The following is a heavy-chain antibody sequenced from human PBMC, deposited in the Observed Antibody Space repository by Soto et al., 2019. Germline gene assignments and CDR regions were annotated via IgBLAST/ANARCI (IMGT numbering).Heavy chain of an antibody. D-gene: IGHD3-16*01. CDR3: ARVSYRYVWGSSTGMDV. CDR1: GGSISSND. CDR2: ISYNGNT. V-gene: IGHV4-59*01. J-gene: IGHJ6*02. Sequence: QVQLQESGPGLVKPAETLSLTCSVSGGSISSNDWSWIRQPPGKGLEYIGYISYNGNTNYKPSLKSRVTISVDTSKNQFSLKMSSVTAADTAVYYCARVSYRYVWGSSTGMDVWGQGTTVTVSS.